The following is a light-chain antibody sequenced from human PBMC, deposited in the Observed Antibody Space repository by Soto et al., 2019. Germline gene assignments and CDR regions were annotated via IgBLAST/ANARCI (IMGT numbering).Light chain of an antibody. CDR1: SSDVGGYNY. CDR3: SSYAGGYNYV. V-gene: IGLV2-8*01. J-gene: IGLJ1*01. CDR2: EVS. Sequence: QSALTQPPSASGSPGQSVTISCTGTSSDVGGYNYVSWYQQHPGKAPKLMIYEVSKRPPGVPDRFSGSKSGNTASLTVSGLQAEDEADYYCSSYAGGYNYVFGTGTKVTVL.